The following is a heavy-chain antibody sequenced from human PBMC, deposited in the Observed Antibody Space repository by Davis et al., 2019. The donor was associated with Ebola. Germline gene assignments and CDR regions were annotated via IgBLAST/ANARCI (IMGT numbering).Heavy chain of an antibody. CDR2: IYYSGST. J-gene: IGHJ6*02. V-gene: IGHV4-59*08. Sequence: GSLRLSCTVSGGSISSYYWSCIRQPPGKGLEWIGYIYYSGSTNYNPSLKSRVTISVDTSKNQFSLKLSSVTAADTAVYYCARQPTVTYYYGMDVWGQGTTVTVSS. CDR1: GGSISSYY. CDR3: ARQPTVTYYYGMDV. D-gene: IGHD4-17*01.